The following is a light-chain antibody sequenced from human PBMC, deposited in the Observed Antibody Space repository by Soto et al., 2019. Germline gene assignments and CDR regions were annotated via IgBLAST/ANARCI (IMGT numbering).Light chain of an antibody. V-gene: IGKV1-5*01. CDR2: DAS. CDR1: QSISSW. Sequence: DIQMTQSPSTLSASVGDRVTITCRASQSISSWLAWYQQKPGKAPKLLIYDASSLEIGVPSRFSGSGSGTEFTLTISRLQPDYCATDNCQLDNSYWTFGQGTKVQIK. CDR3: QLDNSYWT. J-gene: IGKJ1*01.